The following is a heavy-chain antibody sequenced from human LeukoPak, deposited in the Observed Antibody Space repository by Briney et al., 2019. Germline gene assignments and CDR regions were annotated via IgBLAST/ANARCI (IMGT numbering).Heavy chain of an antibody. CDR2: IYYSGST. J-gene: IGHJ4*02. V-gene: IGHV4-59*08. CDR1: GGSITGYY. Sequence: SETLSLTCTVSGGSITGYYWTWIRQLPGKGLESIGYIYYSGSTSYNPSLKSRVTISVDTSKNQFSLNLRSVTAADTAVYYCARSGSASWADWGQGTLVTVSS. D-gene: IGHD1-26*01. CDR3: ARSGSASWAD.